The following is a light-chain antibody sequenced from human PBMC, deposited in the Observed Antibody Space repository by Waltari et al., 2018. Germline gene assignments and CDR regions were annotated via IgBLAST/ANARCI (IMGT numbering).Light chain of an antibody. Sequence: QSALTQPASVSGSPGQSITIPCTGTSSDVGGYNSVSWYQQHPRTAPKLMIYEDTRRPSWVSNRLSGSKSDNTASRTIYGLQAEDESEYYCSSYTTRATRVFGGGTKVTVL. V-gene: IGLV2-14*01. CDR2: EDT. CDR3: SSYTTRATRV. CDR1: SSDVGGYNS. J-gene: IGLJ3*02.